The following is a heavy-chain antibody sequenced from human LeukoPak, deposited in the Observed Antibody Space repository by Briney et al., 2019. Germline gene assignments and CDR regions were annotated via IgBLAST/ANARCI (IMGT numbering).Heavy chain of an antibody. CDR3: ARELPTVTTYYFDY. CDR2: INSDGSST. CDR1: XLTFSSYL. Sequence: GGLLRLSCAASXLTFSSYLMHWVRQVPGKGLVWVSRINSDGSSTSYADSVKGRFTISRDNAKNTLYLQMNSLRAEDTAVYYCARELPTVTTYYFDYWGQGTLATVSS. D-gene: IGHD4-17*01. J-gene: IGHJ4*02. V-gene: IGHV3-74*01.